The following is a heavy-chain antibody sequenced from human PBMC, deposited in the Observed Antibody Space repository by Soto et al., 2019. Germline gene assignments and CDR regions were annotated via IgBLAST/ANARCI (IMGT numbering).Heavy chain of an antibody. V-gene: IGHV3-23*01. D-gene: IGHD6-19*01. CDR2: ISGSGGST. Sequence: GGSLRLSCAASGFTFSSYAMSWVRQAPGKGLEWVSAISGSGGSTYYADSVKGRFTISRDNSKNTLYLQMNSLRAEDTAVYYCAKDSIEVAGTLNTRFDYYYYYGMDVWGQGTTVTVSS. CDR3: AKDSIEVAGTLNTRFDYYYYYGMDV. J-gene: IGHJ6*02. CDR1: GFTFSSYA.